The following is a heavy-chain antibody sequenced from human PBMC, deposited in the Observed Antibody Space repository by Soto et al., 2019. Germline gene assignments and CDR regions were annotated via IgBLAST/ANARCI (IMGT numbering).Heavy chain of an antibody. V-gene: IGHV1-46*01. Sequence: QMQLVQSGAEVKRPGASVRVSCKSSGYTFTSFYIHWVRQAPGQGLEWMGIINPSGGITNFAQRFQGRVTMTRDMSTKTHYMELSSLKSDDTAVYYCASSPAVSSSRYGIPPDPSHGMDVWGQGTTVTVS. CDR2: INPSGGIT. CDR3: ASSPAVSSSRYGIPPDPSHGMDV. J-gene: IGHJ6*02. CDR1: GYTFTSFY. D-gene: IGHD6-13*01.